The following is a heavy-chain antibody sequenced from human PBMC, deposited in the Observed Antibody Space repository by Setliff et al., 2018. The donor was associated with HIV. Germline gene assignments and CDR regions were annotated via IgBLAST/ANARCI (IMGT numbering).Heavy chain of an antibody. J-gene: IGHJ5*02. CDR2: IYNSEMI. D-gene: IGHD1-26*01. CDR3: ARGGTSSNWFDP. Sequence: SETLSVTCIVSGASISSDTWSWIRQPPGKGLQWIGFIYNSEMINYNPSLKSRVSMSLDTSKNQFSLKLTSVTAADTAVYYCARGGTSSNWFDPWGQGTLVTVSS. CDR1: GASISSDT. V-gene: IGHV4-59*01.